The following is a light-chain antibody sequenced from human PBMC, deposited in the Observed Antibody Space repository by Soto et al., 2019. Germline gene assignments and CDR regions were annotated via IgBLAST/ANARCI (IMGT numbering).Light chain of an antibody. CDR2: DVS. J-gene: IGLJ1*01. Sequence: LTEPASVSGSPGQSMTISCTGTSSDVGGYNYVSWYQQHPGKAPKLMIYDVSNRPSGVSNRFSGSKSGNTASLTISGLQAEDEADYYCSSYTSSSTYVFGTGTKVTVL. CDR1: SSDVGGYNY. V-gene: IGLV2-14*01. CDR3: SSYTSSSTYV.